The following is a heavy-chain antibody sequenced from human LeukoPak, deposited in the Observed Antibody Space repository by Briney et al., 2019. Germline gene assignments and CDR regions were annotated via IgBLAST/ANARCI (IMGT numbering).Heavy chain of an antibody. D-gene: IGHD2-8*01. CDR1: GYTFTTYA. J-gene: IGHJ4*02. CDR3: ARGTYCSYGGCPYHFDH. Sequence: GASVKVSCKASGYTFTTYAISWVRQATGQGLEWMGWMNPNSGNTGYAQNFQGRVTITRDTSINTAYMELSSLRSDDTAIYYCARGTYCSYGGCPYHFDHWGQGTLVTVSS. V-gene: IGHV1-8*02. CDR2: MNPNSGNT.